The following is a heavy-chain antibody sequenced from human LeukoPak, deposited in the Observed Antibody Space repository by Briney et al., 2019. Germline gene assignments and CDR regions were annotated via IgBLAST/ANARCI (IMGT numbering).Heavy chain of an antibody. V-gene: IGHV3-21*01. CDR2: ISSSSSYI. D-gene: IGHD3-10*01. CDR3: ARGFRFGESIRFDY. Sequence: GGSLRLSCAASGFTFSSYSMNWVRQAPGKGLEWVSSISSSSSYIYYADSVKGRLTISRDNAKNSLYLQMNSLRAEDTAVYYCARGFRFGESIRFDYWGQGTLVTVSS. CDR1: GFTFSSYS. J-gene: IGHJ4*02.